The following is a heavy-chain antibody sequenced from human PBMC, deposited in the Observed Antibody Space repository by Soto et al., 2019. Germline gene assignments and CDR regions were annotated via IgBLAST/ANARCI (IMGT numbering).Heavy chain of an antibody. CDR2: INPNSGAT. CDR3: ARGYYYYYMDV. V-gene: IGHV1-2*04. CDR1: GYTFNVYY. J-gene: IGHJ6*03. Sequence: QVQLVQSGAEVKMPGASVKVSCKASGYTFNVYYIHWVRQAPGQGLEWMGWINPNSGATNYAQKFQGWVTMTRDTSISTAYMELSRLTSDDTAMYYCARGYYYYYMDVWAKGTTVTVSS.